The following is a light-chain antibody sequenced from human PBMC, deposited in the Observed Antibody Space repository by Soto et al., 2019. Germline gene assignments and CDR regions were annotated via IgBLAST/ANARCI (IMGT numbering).Light chain of an antibody. J-gene: IGLJ2*01. CDR1: KLWNKY. CDR3: QAWDSSTVV. Sequence: SYELTQPPSVSVSPGQTASITCSGNKLWNKYACWYQQKSGQSPVLVIYQDSRRPSGIPERFSGSNSGNTATLTISGTQAMDEADYYCQAWDSSTVVFGGGTKLTVL. CDR2: QDS. V-gene: IGLV3-1*01.